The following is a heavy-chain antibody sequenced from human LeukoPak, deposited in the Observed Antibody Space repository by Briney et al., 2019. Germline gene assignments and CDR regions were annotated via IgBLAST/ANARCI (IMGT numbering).Heavy chain of an antibody. D-gene: IGHD4-17*01. Sequence: SETLSLTCTVSGGSISSHYWSWIRQPPGKGLEWIGYIYYSGSTNYNPSLKSRVTISVDTSKNQFSLKLSSVTAADTAVYYCARHDGDYQIEYFQHWGQGTLVTVSS. CDR3: ARHDGDYQIEYFQH. CDR2: IYYSGST. CDR1: GGSISSHY. J-gene: IGHJ1*01. V-gene: IGHV4-59*11.